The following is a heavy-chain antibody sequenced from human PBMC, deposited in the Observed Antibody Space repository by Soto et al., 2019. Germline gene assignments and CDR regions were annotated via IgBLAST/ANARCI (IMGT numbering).Heavy chain of an antibody. V-gene: IGHV1-18*04. Sequence: QVQLVQSGAEVKKPGASVKVSCKASGYTFTSYGISWVRQAPGQGLEWMGWISAYNGNTNYAQKLQGRVTMTTGTSTSTAYMELRSLRSDDTAVYYCARDVVVVVAATGNWFDPWGQGTLVTVSS. CDR2: ISAYNGNT. CDR3: ARDVVVVVAATGNWFDP. J-gene: IGHJ5*02. CDR1: GYTFTSYG. D-gene: IGHD2-15*01.